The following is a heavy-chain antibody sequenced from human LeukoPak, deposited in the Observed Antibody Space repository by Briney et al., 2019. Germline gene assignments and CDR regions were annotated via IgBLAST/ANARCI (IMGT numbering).Heavy chain of an antibody. V-gene: IGHV4-30-2*01. J-gene: IGHJ3*01. Sequence: SETLSLTRAGSGGSITSGSYSWSCIRQPPGKGLEWIGYIYHSGSTYYNPSLKSRVTISVDRSKNQFSLKLISVTAADTAVYYWARSFRVITADAFDFWGQGTMVTVSS. CDR1: GGSITSGSYS. CDR2: IYHSGST. CDR3: ARSFRVITADAFDF. D-gene: IGHD3-22*01.